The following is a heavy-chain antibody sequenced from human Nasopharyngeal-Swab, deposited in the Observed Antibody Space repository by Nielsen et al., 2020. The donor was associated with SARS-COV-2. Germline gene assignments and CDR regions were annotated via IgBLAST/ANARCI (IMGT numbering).Heavy chain of an antibody. CDR2: LSIDGSNYA. J-gene: IGHJ4*02. D-gene: IGHD2-2*01. V-gene: IGHV3-30-3*01. Sequence: GESLKISCVGSGITFSRSVIQWVRQAPGKGLEWVAVLSIDGSNYAQYADSVKGRFSISRDTSENTLHLQLNSLRDEDTAEYYCVREGGTSGRAGYFDYWGQGTLVTVSS. CDR1: GITFSRSV. CDR3: VREGGTSGRAGYFDY.